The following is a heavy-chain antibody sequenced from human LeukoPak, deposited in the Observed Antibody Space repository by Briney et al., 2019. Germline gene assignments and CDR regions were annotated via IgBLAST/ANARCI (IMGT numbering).Heavy chain of an antibody. V-gene: IGHV3-30-3*01. CDR3: ARGEAVVPAATPYYFDY. CDR1: GFTFSSYA. CDR2: ISYDGSNK. J-gene: IGHJ4*02. Sequence: GGSLRLSCAASGFTFSSYAMHWVRQAPGKGLEWVAVISYDGSNKYYADSVKGRFTISRDNSKNTLYLQMNSLRAEDTAVYYCARGEAVVPAATPYYFDYWGQGTLVTASS. D-gene: IGHD2-2*01.